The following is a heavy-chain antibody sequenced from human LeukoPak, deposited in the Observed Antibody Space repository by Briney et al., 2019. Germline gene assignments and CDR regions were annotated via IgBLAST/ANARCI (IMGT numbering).Heavy chain of an antibody. D-gene: IGHD3-9*01. CDR1: GFTFSSYA. Sequence: GGSLRLSCAASGFTFSSYAMHWVRQAPGKGLEWVAVISYDGSNKYYADSVKGRFTISRDNAKNSLYLQMNSLRAEDTAVYYCARMEQELVIRYWGQGTLVTVSS. CDR2: ISYDGSNK. J-gene: IGHJ4*02. V-gene: IGHV3-30*04. CDR3: ARMEQELVIRY.